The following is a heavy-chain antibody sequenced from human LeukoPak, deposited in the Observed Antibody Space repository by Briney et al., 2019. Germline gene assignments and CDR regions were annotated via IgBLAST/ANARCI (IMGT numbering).Heavy chain of an antibody. CDR1: GFTFSSYG. CDR2: ISGSGGST. V-gene: IGHV3-23*01. D-gene: IGHD3-10*01. CDR3: AKGGDYYGSGSIFDY. J-gene: IGHJ4*02. Sequence: GGSLRLSCAASGFTFSSYGMSWVRQAPGKGLEWVSAISGSGGSTYYADSVKGRFTISRDSSKNTLYLQMNSLRAEDTAVYYCAKGGDYYGSGSIFDYWGQGTLVTVSS.